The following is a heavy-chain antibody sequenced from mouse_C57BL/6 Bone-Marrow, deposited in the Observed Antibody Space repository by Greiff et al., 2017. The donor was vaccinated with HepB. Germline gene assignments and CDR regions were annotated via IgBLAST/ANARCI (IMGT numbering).Heavy chain of an antibody. CDR3: ARFGQIYAMDY. J-gene: IGHJ4*01. CDR1: GYTFTSYW. Sequence: VQLQQPGAELVRPGSSVKLSCKASGYTFTSYWMHWVKQRPIQGLEWIGNIDPSDSETHYNQKFKDKATLTVDKSSSTAYMQLSSLTSEDSAVYYCARFGQIYAMDYWGQGTSVTVSS. CDR2: IDPSDSET. V-gene: IGHV1-52*01. D-gene: IGHD3-1*01.